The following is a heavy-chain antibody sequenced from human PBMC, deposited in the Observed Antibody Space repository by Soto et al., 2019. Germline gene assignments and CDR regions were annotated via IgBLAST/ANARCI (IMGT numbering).Heavy chain of an antibody. CDR1: GGSISSYY. D-gene: IGHD2-2*01. V-gene: IGHV4-59*01. CDR3: ARELTGWPLVRAAHDAFDI. CDR2: LYLSGSS. J-gene: IGHJ3*02. Sequence: QVQLQESGPGLVKPSETLSLTCTVSGGSISSYYWSWIRQPPGKGLEWIGHLYLSGSSNYNPSLKSRVTLSVDTSMNQFSLKLSYVTAADTALYYCARELTGWPLVRAAHDAFDIWGQGTMVT.